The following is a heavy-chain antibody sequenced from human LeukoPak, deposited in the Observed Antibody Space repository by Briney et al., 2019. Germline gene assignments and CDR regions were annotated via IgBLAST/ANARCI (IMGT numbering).Heavy chain of an antibody. CDR1: GFIFSDYW. Sequence: GGSLRLSCAASGFIFSDYWMSWVRQAPGKGLEWVASIKTDGSAKYYVDSVKGRFTISRDNAKNSLYLQMNNLRAEDTAVYYCARDPESQKGRDGLDYWGQGTLATVSS. V-gene: IGHV3-7*01. D-gene: IGHD1-14*01. CDR2: IKTDGSAK. J-gene: IGHJ4*02. CDR3: ARDPESQKGRDGLDY.